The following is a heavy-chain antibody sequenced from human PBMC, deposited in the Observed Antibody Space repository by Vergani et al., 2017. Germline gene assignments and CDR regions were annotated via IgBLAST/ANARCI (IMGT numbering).Heavy chain of an antibody. D-gene: IGHD5-18*01. J-gene: IGHJ4*02. V-gene: IGHV3-15*01. CDR1: GFTFSSVW. CDR3: SRGRGYSFGYSDY. Sequence: EVQPVESGGGLVKPGGSLRLSCTTSGFTFSSVWMSWVRQAPGKGLEWVARIRPKTDGETTDYAAPVKGRFTISRDDSKRLAYLQLSGLKTEDTAVYFCSRGRGYSFGYSDYWGQGTLVTVSS. CDR2: IRPKTDGETT.